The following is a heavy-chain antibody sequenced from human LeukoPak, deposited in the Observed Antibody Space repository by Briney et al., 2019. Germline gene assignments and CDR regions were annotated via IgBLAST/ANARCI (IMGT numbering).Heavy chain of an antibody. CDR1: GGSISSGGYS. CDR3: ASSIAAAESFDY. D-gene: IGHD6-13*01. J-gene: IGHJ4*02. Sequence: SQTLSLTCAVSGGSISSGGYSWSWIRQPPGKGLEWIGYIYHSGSTYYNPSLKSRVTISVDRSKNQFSLKLSSVTAADTAVYYCASSIAAAESFDYWGQGTLVTVSS. V-gene: IGHV4-30-2*01. CDR2: IYHSGST.